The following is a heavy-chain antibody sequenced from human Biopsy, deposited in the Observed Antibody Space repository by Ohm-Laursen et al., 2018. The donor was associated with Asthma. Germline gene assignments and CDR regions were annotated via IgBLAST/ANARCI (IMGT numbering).Heavy chain of an antibody. J-gene: IGHJ4*02. CDR1: GASISRGDFY. CDR3: AAYCSTPACPFGY. V-gene: IGHV4-30-4*01. Sequence: SQTLSLTCNVSGASISRGDFYWSWIRQPPGKGLEWIGYSFHSGSTYYKSSLKSRVSIFVDTSKNQLSLRLSSVTAADTAVYYCAAYCSTPACPFGYWGQGTLVTVSS. D-gene: IGHD2-2*01. CDR2: SFHSGST.